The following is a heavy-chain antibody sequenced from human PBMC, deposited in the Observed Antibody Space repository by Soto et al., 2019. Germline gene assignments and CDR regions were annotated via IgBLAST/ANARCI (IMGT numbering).Heavy chain of an antibody. CDR2: ISGSGGST. J-gene: IGHJ3*02. D-gene: IGHD3-22*01. V-gene: IGHV3-23*01. CDR1: GFTFSSYA. Sequence: GSLRLSCAASGFTFSSYAMSWVRQAPGKGLEWVSAISGSGGSTYYADSVKGRFTISRDNSKNTLYLQMNSLRAEDTAVYYCAKDRVTDYYDSSGPTDAFDIWGQGTMVTVS. CDR3: AKDRVTDYYDSSGPTDAFDI.